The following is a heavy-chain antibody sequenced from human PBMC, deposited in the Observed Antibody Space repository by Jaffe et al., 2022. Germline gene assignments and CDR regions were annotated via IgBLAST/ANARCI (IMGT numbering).Heavy chain of an antibody. J-gene: IGHJ4*02. D-gene: IGHD6-19*01. Sequence: EVQLVESGGGSVQPGGSLRLSCAASGFTFSAFEINWVRQAPGKGLEWLSYISDTGETIYYAASVKGRFAVSRDNAKNSVYLQMYSLRAEDTAVYYCARDRFKGYNSGWTAGFDYWGQGVLVTVSS. V-gene: IGHV3-48*03. CDR2: ISDTGETI. CDR3: ARDRFKGYNSGWTAGFDY. CDR1: GFTFSAFE.